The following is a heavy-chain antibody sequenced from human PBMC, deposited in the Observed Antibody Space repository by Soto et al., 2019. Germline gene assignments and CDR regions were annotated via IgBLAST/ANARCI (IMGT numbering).Heavy chain of an antibody. V-gene: IGHV1-18*01. J-gene: IGHJ4*02. Sequence: GASVKVSCKASGYTLTSCGSSWVRQAPGQGLEWMGWISTYNGDTKYAQNLQGRVTMTTDTSTSTAYMELGSLGSDDTAVYYCAREYCIPPGCYGGDFWGQGTQVTVSS. D-gene: IGHD2-15*01. CDR2: ISTYNGDT. CDR1: GYTLTSCG. CDR3: AREYCIPPGCYGGDF.